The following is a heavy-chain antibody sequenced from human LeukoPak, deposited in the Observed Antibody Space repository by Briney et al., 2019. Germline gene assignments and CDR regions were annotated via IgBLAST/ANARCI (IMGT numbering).Heavy chain of an antibody. CDR1: GFTFSSYW. J-gene: IGHJ4*02. CDR3: ARDNNWNYPDY. V-gene: IGHV3-74*01. CDR2: ISGDGSTT. D-gene: IGHD1-7*01. Sequence: KTGGSLRLSCAASGFTFSSYWMHWVXQAPGXGLVWVSRISGDGSTTRYADSVKGRFTISRDNAKNTLFLQMSSLRAEDTAVYYCARDNNWNYPDYWGQGTLVTVSS.